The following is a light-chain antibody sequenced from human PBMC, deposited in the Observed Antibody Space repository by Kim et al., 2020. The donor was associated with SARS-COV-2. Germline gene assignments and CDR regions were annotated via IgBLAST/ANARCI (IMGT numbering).Light chain of an antibody. CDR3: QHYFRYPFN. CDR2: AAS. CDR1: QGIGNY. J-gene: IGKJ4*01. V-gene: IGKV1-16*01. Sequence: DIQMTQSPSSLSASVGDRITISCRASQGIGNYLAWFQQTPGKAPKRLIYAASSLQTEVPSRFSGSGSGTEFTLTISSLQPEDFATYYCQHYFRYPFNVGGWTKLEI.